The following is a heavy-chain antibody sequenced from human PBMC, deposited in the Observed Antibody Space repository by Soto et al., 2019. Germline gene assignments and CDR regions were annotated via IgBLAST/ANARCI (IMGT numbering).Heavy chain of an antibody. CDR2: IYYSGST. J-gene: IGHJ3*02. CDR1: GGSISSGGYY. Sequence: QVQLQESGPGLVKPSQTLSLTCTVSGGSISSGGYYWSWIRQHPGKGLEWIGYIYYSGSTYYNPSLKSRVTISVDTSKNQFSLKLSSVTAADTAVYYCASDYGSGSYYNAGMGSDAFDIWGQGTMVTVSS. D-gene: IGHD3-10*01. V-gene: IGHV4-31*03. CDR3: ASDYGSGSYYNAGMGSDAFDI.